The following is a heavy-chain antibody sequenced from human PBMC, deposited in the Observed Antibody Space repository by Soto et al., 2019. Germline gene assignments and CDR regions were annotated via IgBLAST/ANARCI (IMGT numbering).Heavy chain of an antibody. V-gene: IGHV3-33*01. CDR2: IWYDGSNK. CDR3: ARDRYCSGGSCYTFYYFYGMDV. CDR1: GFTFSSYA. D-gene: IGHD2-15*01. Sequence: GGSLRLSCAASGFTFSSYAMHWVRQAPGKGLEWVAVIWYDGSNKYYADSVKGRFTISREKSKNTMYLQMNSLRGEDTAVYYCARDRYCSGGSCYTFYYFYGMDVWGQGTTVTVSS. J-gene: IGHJ6*02.